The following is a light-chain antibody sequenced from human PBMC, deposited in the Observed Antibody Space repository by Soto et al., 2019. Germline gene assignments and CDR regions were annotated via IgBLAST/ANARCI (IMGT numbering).Light chain of an antibody. CDR2: DVI. J-gene: IGLJ2*01. CDR1: SSDVGAYDY. V-gene: IGLV2-14*01. CDR3: SSDTTKSTVL. Sequence: QSALSQPASMSGSLGQSITISCTGTSSDVGAYDYVSWYQQYPGTVPKLMIYDVINRPSGVSNRFSGSKSGNTAFLTISGLQAEDEADYYCSSDTTKSTVLFGGGTKVTVL.